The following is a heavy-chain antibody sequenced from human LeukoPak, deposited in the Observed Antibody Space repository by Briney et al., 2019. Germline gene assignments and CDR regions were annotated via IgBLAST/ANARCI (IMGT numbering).Heavy chain of an antibody. J-gene: IGHJ4*02. CDR1: GFTVSSNY. CDR3: ARVVRRLGELSYDY. CDR2: IYSGGST. Sequence: GSLRLSCAASGFTVSSNYMSWVRQAPGKGLEWVSVIYSGGSTYYADSVKGRFTISRDNSKNTLYLQMDSLRAEDTAVYYCARVVRRLGELSYDYWGQGTLVTVSS. D-gene: IGHD3-16*02. V-gene: IGHV3-66*01.